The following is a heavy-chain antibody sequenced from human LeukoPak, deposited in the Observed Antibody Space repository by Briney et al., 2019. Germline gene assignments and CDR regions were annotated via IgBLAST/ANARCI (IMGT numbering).Heavy chain of an antibody. V-gene: IGHV4-39*07. CDR2: IYYSGST. Sequence: SETLSLTCTVSGGSISGSSYYWGWIRQPPGKGLEWIGSIYYSGSTYYNPSLKSRVTISVDTSKNQFSLKLSSVTAADTAVYYCARKTRGYYFDYWGQGTLVTVSS. J-gene: IGHJ4*02. CDR1: GGSISGSSYY. CDR3: ARKTRGYYFDY.